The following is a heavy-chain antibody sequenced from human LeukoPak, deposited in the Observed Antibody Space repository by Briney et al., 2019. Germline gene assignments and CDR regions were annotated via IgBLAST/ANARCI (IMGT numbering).Heavy chain of an antibody. V-gene: IGHV3-30*03. CDR2: ISYDGGDK. Sequence: GGSLRLSCAASGFTFSSYGIHWVRQAPGKGLEWVAAISYDGGDKYYADSVKGRFTISRDNSKNTLYLQMNSLRAEDTAVYYCARLGWLYGSGSMNWFDPWGQGTLVTVSS. D-gene: IGHD3-10*01. J-gene: IGHJ5*02. CDR1: GFTFSSYG. CDR3: ARLGWLYGSGSMNWFDP.